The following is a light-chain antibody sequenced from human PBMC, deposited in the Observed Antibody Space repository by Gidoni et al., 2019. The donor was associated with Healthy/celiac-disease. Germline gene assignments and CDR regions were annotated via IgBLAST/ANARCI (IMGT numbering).Light chain of an antibody. CDR1: QDISNY. CDR2: DAS. V-gene: IGKV1-33*01. Sequence: DIQMTQSPSSLSASVGDRVTITCQASQDISNYLNWYQQKPGKAPKLLIYDASNLETGVPSRFSGSGSGTDFTITISSLQPEDIATYYCQQYDNLPPYTFXQXTKLEIK. CDR3: QQYDNLPPYT. J-gene: IGKJ2*01.